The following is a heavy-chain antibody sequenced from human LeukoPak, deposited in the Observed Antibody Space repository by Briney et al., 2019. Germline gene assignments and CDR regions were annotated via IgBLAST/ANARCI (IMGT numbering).Heavy chain of an antibody. J-gene: IGHJ4*02. D-gene: IGHD2-21*02. CDR1: GFTFSSYE. V-gene: IGHV3-48*03. CDR3: ARGLVVVTATLYFDY. Sequence: GGSLRLSCAASGFTFSSYEMNWVRQAPGKGLEWVSYISSSGSTIYYADSVKGRFTISRDNAKNSLYLQMNSLRAEDTAVYYCARGLVVVTATLYFDYWGQGTLVTVSS. CDR2: ISSSGSTI.